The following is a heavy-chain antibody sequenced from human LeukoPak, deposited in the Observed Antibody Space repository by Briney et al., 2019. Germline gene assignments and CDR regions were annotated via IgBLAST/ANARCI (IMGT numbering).Heavy chain of an antibody. CDR2: IYHNGNT. V-gene: IGHV4-38-2*02. Sequence: SETLSLTCTVSTYSISSGYYWGWIRQPPGKGLEWIGNIYHNGNTYYNPSLKSRVTISVDTSKKQFSLKLRTATAADTAVYYCARIEAVTRGYNYFDYWGQGTLVTVSS. CDR3: ARIEAVTRGYNYFDY. D-gene: IGHD5-18*01. J-gene: IGHJ4*02. CDR1: TYSISSGYY.